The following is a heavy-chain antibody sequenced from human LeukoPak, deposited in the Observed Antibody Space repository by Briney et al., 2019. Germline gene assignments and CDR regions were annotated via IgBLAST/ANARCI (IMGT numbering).Heavy chain of an antibody. CDR3: ARGGGASSLARFDH. J-gene: IGHJ4*02. V-gene: IGHV4-59*01. CDR1: NDSISSSY. D-gene: IGHD3-16*01. CDR2: VSYSGRT. Sequence: PSETLSLTCIVSNDSISSSYWSWIRQSPEKGLEWIGYVSYSGRTTYNPSLESRVTISLDTSKNRFSLKLTSVTATDTAVYYCARGGGASSLARFDHWGKGTLVTVSS.